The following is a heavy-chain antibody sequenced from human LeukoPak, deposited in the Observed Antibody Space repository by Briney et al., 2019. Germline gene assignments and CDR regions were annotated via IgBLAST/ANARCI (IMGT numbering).Heavy chain of an antibody. Sequence: PGGSLRLSCAASGFTFSSYGMHCVRQAPGKGLEWVAFIRYDGSNKYYADSVKGRFTISRDYSKNTLYLQVNSLRPEDTAVYYCAKLSGAYGDSRDYWGQGTLVTVSS. J-gene: IGHJ4*02. V-gene: IGHV3-30*02. D-gene: IGHD4-17*01. CDR3: AKLSGAYGDSRDY. CDR2: IRYDGSNK. CDR1: GFTFSSYG.